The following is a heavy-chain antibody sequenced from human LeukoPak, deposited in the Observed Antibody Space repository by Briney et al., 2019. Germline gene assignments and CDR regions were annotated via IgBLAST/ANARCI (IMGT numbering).Heavy chain of an antibody. J-gene: IGHJ5*02. Sequence: GGSLRLSCAASGFTFSSYEMNWVRQAPGKGLEWVSNISSSGSTIYYADSVKGRFTISRDNAKNSLYLQMNSLRAEDTAVYYCAKDRGQQLVRWFDPWGQGTLVTVSS. CDR1: GFTFSSYE. CDR2: ISSSGSTI. V-gene: IGHV3-48*03. D-gene: IGHD6-13*01. CDR3: AKDRGQQLVRWFDP.